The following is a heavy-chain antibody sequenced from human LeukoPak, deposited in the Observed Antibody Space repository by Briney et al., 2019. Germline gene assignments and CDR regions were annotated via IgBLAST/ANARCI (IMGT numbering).Heavy chain of an antibody. V-gene: IGHV4-59*08. J-gene: IGHJ5*02. D-gene: IGHD1-1*01. CDR3: ARGAWNTWFDP. CDR2: SDYSGSS. Sequence: PSETLSLTCSVSGGFIGSYYWSWIRQPPGKGLEWIGYSDYSGSSNYNPSLKSRVTISVDTSTKKFSLSLSSVTAADTAVYYCARGAWNTWFDPWGQGTLVTVS. CDR1: GGFIGSYY.